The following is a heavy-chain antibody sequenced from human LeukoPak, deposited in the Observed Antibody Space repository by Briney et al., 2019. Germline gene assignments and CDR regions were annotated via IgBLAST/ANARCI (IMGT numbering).Heavy chain of an antibody. Sequence: RSGGPQRLPCRACGFTLRAYSMMWARHSPGKAGEWVSWFTSSSDSIYYADSVKGRFTITRDNAKKSLYLQMNSLRDDDTAVYYCSSESGYWGQGTLVIVSS. J-gene: IGHJ4*02. CDR1: GFTLRAYS. CDR2: FTSSSDSI. CDR3: SSESGY. D-gene: IGHD3-22*01. V-gene: IGHV3-48*02.